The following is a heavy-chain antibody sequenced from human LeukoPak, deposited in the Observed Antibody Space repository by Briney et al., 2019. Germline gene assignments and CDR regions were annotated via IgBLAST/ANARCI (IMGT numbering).Heavy chain of an antibody. Sequence: GGSLRLSCAASGFTFSSYAMHWVRQAPGKGLEWVAVISYDGSNKYYAGSVKGRFTISRDNSKNTLYLQMNSLRAEDTAVYYCANVYSYGYNPNYWGQGTLVTVSS. V-gene: IGHV3-30*04. CDR1: GFTFSSYA. CDR3: ANVYSYGYNPNY. CDR2: ISYDGSNK. J-gene: IGHJ4*02. D-gene: IGHD5-18*01.